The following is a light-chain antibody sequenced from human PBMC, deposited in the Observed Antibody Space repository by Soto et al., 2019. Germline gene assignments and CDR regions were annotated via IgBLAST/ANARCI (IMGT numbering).Light chain of an antibody. J-gene: IGKJ5*01. Sequence: EVVLTQSPGTVSLSLGETATLSCRASQSVTSSYVAWYQQKFGQAPRLLISGASTRATAVPARFSGSGSGTEFTLTISSLQSEDFALYYCQQYHSWPTFGQGTRLEI. CDR2: GAS. CDR1: QSVTSS. V-gene: IGKV3-15*01. CDR3: QQYHSWPT.